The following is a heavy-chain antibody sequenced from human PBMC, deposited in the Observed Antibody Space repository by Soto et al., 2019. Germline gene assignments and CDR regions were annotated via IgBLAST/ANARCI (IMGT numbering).Heavy chain of an antibody. CDR3: ARSYDSSAYFPNYYYGMDV. V-gene: IGHV4-30-4*01. CDR1: GGTINSGDYF. D-gene: IGHD3-22*01. CDR2: IFYTGST. Sequence: SETLSLTCSVSGGTINSGDYFWSWIRQPPGKGLEWIGSIFYTGSTYYSPSLKSRASMSMDTSKNQLSLKLRSVTAADTAVYYCARSYDSSAYFPNYYYGMDVWGQGTTVTVSS. J-gene: IGHJ6*02.